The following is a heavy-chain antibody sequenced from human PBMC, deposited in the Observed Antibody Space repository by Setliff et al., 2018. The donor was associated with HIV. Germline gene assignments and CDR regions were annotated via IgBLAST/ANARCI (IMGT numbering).Heavy chain of an antibody. CDR3: ARGGDPYRSSWYRWFDP. CDR2: IYYSGST. Sequence: SETLSLTCTVSRGSISSSTYYWGWIRQPPGKGLEWIGSIYYSGSTYYNPSLKSRVTISVETSRNQFSLKVKSVTAADTAIYYCARGGDPYRSSWYRWFDPWGQGTLVTVSS. D-gene: IGHD6-19*01. J-gene: IGHJ5*02. V-gene: IGHV4-39*07. CDR1: RGSISSSTYY.